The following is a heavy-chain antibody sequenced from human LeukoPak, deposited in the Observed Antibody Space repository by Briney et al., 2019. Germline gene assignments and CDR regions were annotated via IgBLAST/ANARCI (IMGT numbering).Heavy chain of an antibody. Sequence: GGSLRLSCAASGFTVSSNYMSWVRQAPGKGLEWVSVIYSGGSTYYADSVKGRFTISRDNSKNTLYLQMNSLRAEDTAVYYCARDPGTYYFDYWGQGTLVTVSS. V-gene: IGHV3-66*01. D-gene: IGHD3-10*01. CDR1: GFTVSSNY. J-gene: IGHJ4*02. CDR2: IYSGGST. CDR3: ARDPGTYYFDY.